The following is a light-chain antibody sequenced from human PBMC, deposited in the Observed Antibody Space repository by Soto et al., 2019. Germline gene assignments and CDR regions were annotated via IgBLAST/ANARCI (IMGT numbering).Light chain of an antibody. CDR1: QGVSSSY. Sequence: EIVLTQSPGILSLSPGERATLSCRASQGVSSSYLAWYQQKPGQAPRLLIYGASNRATGIPDRFSASGSKTNFTLTISSLEPEDFAVYYCQQYGSSPPYTFGQGTKLEIK. CDR2: GAS. J-gene: IGKJ2*01. V-gene: IGKV3-20*01. CDR3: QQYGSSPPYT.